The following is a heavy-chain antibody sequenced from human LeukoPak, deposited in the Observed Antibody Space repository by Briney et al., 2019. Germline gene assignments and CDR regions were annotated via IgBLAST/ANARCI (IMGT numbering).Heavy chain of an antibody. CDR2: LYPDGRT. Sequence: GGSLRLSCAASGFAVSSNYMNWVRHAPGKGREWVSVLYPDGRTYYADSVKGRFTISRDVSKNTLFLQMTSLRAEDTAVYYCAKAKGWYGEGYFDYWGQGTLVTVSS. J-gene: IGHJ4*02. V-gene: IGHV3-53*01. D-gene: IGHD3-10*01. CDR1: GFAVSSNY. CDR3: AKAKGWYGEGYFDY.